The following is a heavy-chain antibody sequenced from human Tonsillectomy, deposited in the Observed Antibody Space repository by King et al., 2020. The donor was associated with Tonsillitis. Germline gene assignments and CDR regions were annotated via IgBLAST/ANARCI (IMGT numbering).Heavy chain of an antibody. CDR1: GFTFDDYT. CDR3: AKDRGYYYGMDV. Sequence: QLVESGGVVVQPGGSLRLSCAASGFTFDDYTMHWVRQAPGKGLERVSLISWDGGNTYYADSVKGRFTISRDNSKSSLYLQMNSLRPEDTALYYCAKDRGYYYGMDVWGQGTTVTVSS. V-gene: IGHV3-43*01. CDR2: ISWDGGNT. J-gene: IGHJ6*02.